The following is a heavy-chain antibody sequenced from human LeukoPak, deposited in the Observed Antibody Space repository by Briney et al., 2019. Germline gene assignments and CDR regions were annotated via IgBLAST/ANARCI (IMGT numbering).Heavy chain of an antibody. CDR1: GFTFSRFN. D-gene: IGHD5-12*01. V-gene: IGHV3-23*01. CDR3: AKCGSSGCHLIDY. J-gene: IGHJ4*02. CDR2: ISGRTGST. Sequence: GGSLRLSCAASGFTFSRFNMNWVRQAPGKGLEWVSAISGRTGSTYYADSVKGRFTISRDNSKNTLYLQMDTLRAEDTAVYYCAKCGSSGCHLIDYWGQGTLVTVSS.